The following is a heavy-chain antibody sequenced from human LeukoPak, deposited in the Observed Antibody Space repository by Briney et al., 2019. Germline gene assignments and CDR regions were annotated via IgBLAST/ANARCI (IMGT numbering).Heavy chain of an antibody. D-gene: IGHD4-23*01. V-gene: IGHV3-74*01. CDR3: MREDYGGKWQ. J-gene: IGHJ4*02. CDR2: TKGGGTST. CDR1: GLTFSTYW. Sequence: GGPLRLSCAASGLTFSTYWMHCLRQAKEKGLEWVARTKGGGTSTRYADSVKGLFTISRDNAMNTLLLQMNSLRVDDMGVYYCMREDYGGKWQWGEGTLVSVSS.